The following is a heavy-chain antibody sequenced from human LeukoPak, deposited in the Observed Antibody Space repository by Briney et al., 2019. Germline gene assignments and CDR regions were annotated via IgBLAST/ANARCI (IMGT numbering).Heavy chain of an antibody. CDR2: INHSGST. V-gene: IGHV4-34*01. Sequence: SETLSLTCAVYGGFFSGYYWSWIRQPPGTWLEWIGEINHSGSTNYNPSLKSRVTISVDTSKNQFSLKLSSVTAADTAVYYCARCIAAAGGPYYYYGMDVWGQGTTVTVSS. CDR3: ARCIAAAGGPYYYYGMDV. CDR1: GGFFSGYY. J-gene: IGHJ6*02. D-gene: IGHD6-13*01.